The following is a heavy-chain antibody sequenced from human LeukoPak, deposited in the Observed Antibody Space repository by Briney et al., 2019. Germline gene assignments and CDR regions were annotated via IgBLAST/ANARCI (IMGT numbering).Heavy chain of an antibody. D-gene: IGHD3-3*01. CDR1: GGSISSHY. Sequence: PSETLSLTCTVSGGSISSHYWGWIRQPPGKGLEWIGYIYYSGSTNYNPSLKSRVTISVDTSKNQFSLKLSSVTAADTAVYYCARDRFLQPWGQGTLVTVSS. CDR2: IYYSGST. CDR3: ARDRFLQP. V-gene: IGHV4-59*11. J-gene: IGHJ5*02.